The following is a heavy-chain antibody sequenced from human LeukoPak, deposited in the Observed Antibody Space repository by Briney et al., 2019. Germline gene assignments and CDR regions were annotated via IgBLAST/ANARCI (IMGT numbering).Heavy chain of an antibody. D-gene: IGHD2-15*01. CDR3: ARRTYCSGGRCYGEYWFDP. V-gene: IGHV4-39*01. CDR1: GGSISSSSYY. Sequence: SETLSLTCTVSGGSISSSSYYWGWIRQPPGKGLEWIGSIYYSGSTYYNPSLKSRVTISVDTSKNQFSLKLSSVTAADTAIYYCARRTYCSGGRCYGEYWFDPWGPGTLVTVSS. CDR2: IYYSGST. J-gene: IGHJ5*02.